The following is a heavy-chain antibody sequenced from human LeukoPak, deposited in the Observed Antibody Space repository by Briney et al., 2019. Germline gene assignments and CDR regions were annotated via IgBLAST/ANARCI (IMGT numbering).Heavy chain of an antibody. CDR1: GVSVSSGSYY. CDR3: ARGEDSYFDY. Sequence: SETLSLTCTVSGVSVSSGSYYWSWIRQPPGKGLEWIGYIYYSGSTNYNPSLKSRATISVDTSKNQFSLKLSSVTAADTAVYYCARGEDSYFDYWGQGTLVTVSS. V-gene: IGHV4-61*01. J-gene: IGHJ4*02. CDR2: IYYSGST.